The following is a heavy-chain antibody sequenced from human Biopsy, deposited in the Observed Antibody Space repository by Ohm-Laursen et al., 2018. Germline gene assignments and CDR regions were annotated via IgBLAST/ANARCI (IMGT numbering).Heavy chain of an antibody. CDR3: ARLGNFWNAEDGLDL. V-gene: IGHV4-59*08. CDR2: ASYSGYT. Sequence: SDTLSLTCTVSADSIRNFYWTWIRQPPGQGLEWIGHASYSGYTNYNPSLKSRVTISVDTSKNHFSLNLRFVTAADTAVYSCARLGNFWNAEDGLDLWGLGTMVTVSS. CDR1: ADSIRNFY. D-gene: IGHD3-3*01. J-gene: IGHJ3*01.